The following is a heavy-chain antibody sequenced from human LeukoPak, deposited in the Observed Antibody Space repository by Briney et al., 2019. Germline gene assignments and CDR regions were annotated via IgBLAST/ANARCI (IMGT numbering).Heavy chain of an antibody. Sequence: HPGGSLRLSCAASGFTFSGSAMHWVRQASGKGLEWVGRIRSKANSYATAYAASVKGRFTISRDDSKNTAYLQMNSLKTEDTAVYYCTRSTVTGYFDYWGQGTLVTVSS. V-gene: IGHV3-73*01. D-gene: IGHD4-17*01. CDR3: TRSTVTGYFDY. CDR1: GFTFSGSA. J-gene: IGHJ4*02. CDR2: IRSKANSYAT.